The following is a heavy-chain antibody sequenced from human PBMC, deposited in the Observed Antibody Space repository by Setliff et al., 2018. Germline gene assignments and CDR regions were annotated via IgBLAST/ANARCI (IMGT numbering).Heavy chain of an antibody. CDR2: IIGVGGGT. CDR1: GFTFSNYA. J-gene: IGHJ4*02. CDR3: AREPHDSSGPDY. Sequence: GGSLRLSCAASGFTFSNYAMSWVRQAPGKGLEWVSTIIGVGGGTYFADSVKGRFTISRDNSKNTLYLQMNSLRAEDTAIYYCAREPHDSSGPDYWGQGTLVTVSS. V-gene: IGHV3-23*01. D-gene: IGHD3-22*01.